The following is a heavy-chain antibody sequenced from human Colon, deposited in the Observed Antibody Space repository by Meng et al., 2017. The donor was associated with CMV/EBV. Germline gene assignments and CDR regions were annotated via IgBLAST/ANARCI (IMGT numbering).Heavy chain of an antibody. CDR1: GGAFSGYY. J-gene: IGHJ2*01. CDR2: INHSGST. V-gene: IGHV4-34*01. Sequence: QAQLQQWGAGLLKPSGNLSLSCALYGGAFSGYYWSWVRQPPGKGLEWIGRINHSGSTNYNPSLKSRVTISVDTSKNQFSLKLSSVTAADTAVYYCAGGWYFDLWGRGTLVTVSS. CDR3: AGGWYFDL.